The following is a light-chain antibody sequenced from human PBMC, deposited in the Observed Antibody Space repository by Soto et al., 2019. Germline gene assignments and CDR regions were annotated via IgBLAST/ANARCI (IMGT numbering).Light chain of an antibody. CDR2: DVS. J-gene: IGLJ2*01. CDR3: SLYTRSSTLV. CDR1: SSDVGGYNY. V-gene: IGLV2-14*01. Sequence: QSALTQPASVSGSPGHSITISCTGTSSDVGGYNYVFWYQQHPGKAPKLMIYDVSNRRSGVSNLFSGSKSGNTASLTIFGLQAEDEADYYCSLYTRSSTLVFGGGTNLTVL.